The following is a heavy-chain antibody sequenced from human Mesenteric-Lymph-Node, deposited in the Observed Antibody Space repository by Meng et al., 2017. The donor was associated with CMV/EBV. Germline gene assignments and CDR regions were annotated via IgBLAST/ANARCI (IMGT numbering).Heavy chain of an antibody. CDR2: IDSDGVIT. V-gene: IGHV3-74*01. J-gene: IGHJ4*02. CDR3: ARDVGEQTGTTAFDY. CDR1: GFTFSSYW. D-gene: IGHD1-7*01. Sequence: GESLKISCAASGFTFSSYWMHWVRQAPGKGLVWVSRIDSDGVITTYADSVKGRFTISRDNAKNSLYLQMNSLRAEDTAVYYCARDVGEQTGTTAFDYWGQGTLVTVSS.